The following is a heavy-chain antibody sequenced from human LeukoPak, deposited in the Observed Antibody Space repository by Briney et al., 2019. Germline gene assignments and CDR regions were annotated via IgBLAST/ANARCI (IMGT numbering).Heavy chain of an antibody. CDR3: ARGWYSFDY. D-gene: IGHD6-19*01. V-gene: IGHV3-23*01. CDR2: ISGSGGST. CDR1: GFTFDNYA. Sequence: GGSLRLSCEASGFTFDNYAMSWVRQAPGKGLEWVSAISGSGGSTYYADSVKGRFTISRDNSKNTLYLQMNSLRAEDTAVYHCARGWYSFDYWGQGTLVTVSS. J-gene: IGHJ4*02.